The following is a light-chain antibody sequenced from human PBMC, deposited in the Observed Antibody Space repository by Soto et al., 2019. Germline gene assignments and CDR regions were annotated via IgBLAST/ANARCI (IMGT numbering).Light chain of an antibody. V-gene: IGKV3-15*01. CDR1: RSVSSY. J-gene: IGKJ1*01. CDR3: QQYNNWPPRT. Sequence: EIVLTHSPGTLSLSPGESATLSCRATRSVSSYLAWYQQKPGQAPTLVIYGASARATGIPARFSGSGSGTEFTLTISSLQSEDFAVYYCQQYNNWPPRTFGQGTKVDIK. CDR2: GAS.